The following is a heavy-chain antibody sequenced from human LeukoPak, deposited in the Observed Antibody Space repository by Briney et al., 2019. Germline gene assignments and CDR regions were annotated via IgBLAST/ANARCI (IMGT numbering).Heavy chain of an antibody. D-gene: IGHD4-23*01. CDR2: ISYDGSNK. CDR1: GFTFSSYG. Sequence: GGSLRLSCAASGFTFSSYGMHWVRHAPGKGLELVAVISYDGSNKYYADSVKGRFTISRDNSKNTLYLQMYSLRAEDTAVYYCAKERWISKRCYFDYWGQGTLVTVSS. V-gene: IGHV3-30*18. CDR3: AKERWISKRCYFDY. J-gene: IGHJ4*02.